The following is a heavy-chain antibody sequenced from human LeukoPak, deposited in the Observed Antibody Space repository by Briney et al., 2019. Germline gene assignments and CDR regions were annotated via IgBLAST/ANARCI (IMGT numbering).Heavy chain of an antibody. V-gene: IGHV3-48*01. CDR3: ARQGGYGDYEPDYDAFDI. D-gene: IGHD4-17*01. CDR1: GVTFSSYS. Sequence: PGGSLRLSCVASGVTFSSYSMNWVRQAPGKGLEWVSYISSSSSTIYYADSVKGRFTISRDNAKNSLYLQMNSLRAEDTAVYYCARQGGYGDYEPDYDAFDIWGQGTMVTVSS. J-gene: IGHJ3*02. CDR2: ISSSSSTI.